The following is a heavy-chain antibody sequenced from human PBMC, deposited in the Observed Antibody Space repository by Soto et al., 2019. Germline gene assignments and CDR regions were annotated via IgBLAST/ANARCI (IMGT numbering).Heavy chain of an antibody. J-gene: IGHJ6*02. CDR2: VKGRTDGGTT. D-gene: IGHD2-15*01. CDR1: GFSFSYAW. Sequence: EVQLVESGGGLVKPGGSLRLSCAASGFSFSYAWMSWVRQAPGKGLEWVGRVKGRTDGGTTDYAAPVKGRFTISRDESKTTLYLQMNSLKTEDTAVYYCTTDCSGGSCYPEAYYYYYGMDVWGQGTTVTVSS. CDR3: TTDCSGGSCYPEAYYYYYGMDV. V-gene: IGHV3-15*01.